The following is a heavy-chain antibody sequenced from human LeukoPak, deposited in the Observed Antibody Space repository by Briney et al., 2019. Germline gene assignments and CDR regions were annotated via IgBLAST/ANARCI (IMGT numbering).Heavy chain of an antibody. CDR3: ARVSSRAFDV. V-gene: IGHV6-1*01. D-gene: IGHD6-6*01. Sequence: SQTLSLTCAISGDSVSSYDATWNWIRQSPSRGLEWLGRTYYRSKWGNDYAVSVKSRITINPDTSKNQFSLHLNSVTPEDTAVYYCARVSSRAFDVWGQGTGVTVSP. J-gene: IGHJ3*01. CDR2: TYYRSKWGN. CDR1: GDSVSSYDAT.